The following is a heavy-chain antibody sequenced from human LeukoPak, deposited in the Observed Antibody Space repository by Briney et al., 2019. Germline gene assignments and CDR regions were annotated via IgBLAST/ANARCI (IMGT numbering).Heavy chain of an antibody. D-gene: IGHD6-6*01. J-gene: IGHJ5*02. CDR3: ATYSSSSGWFDP. CDR2: IYYSGST. V-gene: IGHV4-39*01. Sequence: PSETLSLTCTVSGGSITSTTFYWGWVRPPPGKGLEWIGNIYYSGSTYYNPSLKSRVTISVDTSKNQFSLKLNSVAAADTAVYYCATYSSSSGWFDPWGQGTLVTVSS. CDR1: GGSITSTTFY.